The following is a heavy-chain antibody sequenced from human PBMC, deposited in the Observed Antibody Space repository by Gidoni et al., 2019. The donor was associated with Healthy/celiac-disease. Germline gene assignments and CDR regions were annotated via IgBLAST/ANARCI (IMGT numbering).Heavy chain of an antibody. V-gene: IGHV3-30*18. CDR1: GFTFSSYG. D-gene: IGHD3-9*01. Sequence: QVQLVESWGGVVQPGRSLRPSCAASGFTFSSYGMHWVRQAPGKGLEWVAVISYDGSNKYYADSVKGRFTISRDNSKNTLYLQRNSLRAEDTAVYYCANPGSYDILTGKDYWGQGTLVTVSS. J-gene: IGHJ4*02. CDR2: ISYDGSNK. CDR3: ANPGSYDILTGKDY.